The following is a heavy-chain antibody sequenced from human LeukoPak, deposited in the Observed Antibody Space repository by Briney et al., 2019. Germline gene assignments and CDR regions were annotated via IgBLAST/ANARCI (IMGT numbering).Heavy chain of an antibody. Sequence: SETLSLTCIVSGGPISSGNYFWSWLRQSPGTGLEWIGYIYYSGSTYCNPSLESRVTISIDTSKNQFSLRLSSVTAADTAVYYCARDSYYDILTGYYPYYYYGMDVWGQGTTVTVSS. J-gene: IGHJ6*02. CDR2: IYYSGST. CDR1: GGPISSGNYF. V-gene: IGHV4-30-4*08. CDR3: ARDSYYDILTGYYPYYYYGMDV. D-gene: IGHD3-9*01.